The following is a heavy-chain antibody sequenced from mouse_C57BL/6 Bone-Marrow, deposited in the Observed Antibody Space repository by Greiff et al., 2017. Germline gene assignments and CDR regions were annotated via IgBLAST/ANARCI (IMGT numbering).Heavy chain of an antibody. CDR2: IYPETGGT. Sequence: QVQLQQSGAELVRPGASVTLSCKASGYTFTDYEMHWVKQTPVHGLEWIGAIYPETGGTAYNQKFKGKARLTADKSSSTAYMELRSLTSEDSAVYYCTREEVEDGSSPSWFAYWGQGTLVIVSA. CDR3: TREEVEDGSSPSWFAY. D-gene: IGHD1-1*01. J-gene: IGHJ3*01. CDR1: GYTFTDYE. V-gene: IGHV1-15*01.